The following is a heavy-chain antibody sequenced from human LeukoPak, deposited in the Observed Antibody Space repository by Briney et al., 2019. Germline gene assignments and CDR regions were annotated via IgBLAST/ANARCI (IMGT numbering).Heavy chain of an antibody. V-gene: IGHV4-34*01. CDR2: INHSGST. D-gene: IGHD2-8*01. CDR3: ARGPWVLMVYAITQRQYYFDY. CDR1: GGSFSGYY. J-gene: IGHJ4*02. Sequence: PSETLSLTCAVYGGSFSGYYWSWIRQPPGKGLEWIGEINHSGSTNYNPSLKSRVTISVDTSKNQFSRKLSSVTAADTAVYYCARGPWVLMVYAITQRQYYFDYWGQGTLVTVSS.